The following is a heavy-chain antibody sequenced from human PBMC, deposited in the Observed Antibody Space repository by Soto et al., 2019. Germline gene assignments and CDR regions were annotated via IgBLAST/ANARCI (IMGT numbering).Heavy chain of an antibody. CDR2: ISGSGGST. CDR3: AKDRSTDYTRVPDWFDP. Sequence: MRLSCAASGFTFSSYAMSWVRQAPGKGLEWVSAISGSGGSTYYADSVKGRFTISRDNSKNTLYLQMNSLRAEDTAVYYCAKDRSTDYTRVPDWFDPWGQGTLVTVSS. V-gene: IGHV3-23*01. CDR1: GFTFSSYA. D-gene: IGHD4-4*01. J-gene: IGHJ5*02.